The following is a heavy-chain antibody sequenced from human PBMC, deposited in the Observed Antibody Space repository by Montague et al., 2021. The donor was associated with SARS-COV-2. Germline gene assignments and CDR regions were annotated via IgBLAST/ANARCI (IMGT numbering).Heavy chain of an antibody. J-gene: IGHJ4*02. CDR1: GFTFSSYG. CDR3: ARDEISSGFHFDY. Sequence: SLRLSCAASGFTFSSYGMHWVRQAPGKGLEWVAVIWYDGSNKYYXXSVKGRFTISRDNSKNTLYLQMNSLRAEDTAVYYCARDEISSGFHFDYWGQGTLVTVSS. CDR2: IWYDGSNK. V-gene: IGHV3-33*01. D-gene: IGHD6-19*01.